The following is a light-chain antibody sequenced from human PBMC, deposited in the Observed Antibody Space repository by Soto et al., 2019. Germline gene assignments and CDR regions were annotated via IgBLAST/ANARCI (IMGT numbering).Light chain of an antibody. CDR2: DAS. Sequence: EIVLTQSPATLSLSPGDRATLSCRASQSVSSYLAWYQQKPGQAPRLLIYDASNRATGIPARFSGSGSGTDFTLTIGSLEPDDFAVYYCQQRAKWPPGFTFGPGTKVDFK. J-gene: IGKJ3*01. V-gene: IGKV3-11*01. CDR3: QQRAKWPPGFT. CDR1: QSVSSY.